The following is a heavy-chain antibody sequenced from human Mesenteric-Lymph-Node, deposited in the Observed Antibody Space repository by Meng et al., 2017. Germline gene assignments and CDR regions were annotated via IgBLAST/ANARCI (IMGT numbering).Heavy chain of an antibody. Sequence: QVQLQWSGPGLGKPSQTLSLTCTVSGGSISSGNHYWSWTRQHPGKGLEYIGYIYYSGSTYYNPSLKSRVIISVDTSKNQFSLRLNSVTAADTAVYYCASLYGDSSVWYLDLWGRGTLVTVSS. V-gene: IGHV4-31*03. CDR1: GGSISSGNHY. D-gene: IGHD4-17*01. J-gene: IGHJ2*01. CDR3: ASLYGDSSVWYLDL. CDR2: IYYSGST.